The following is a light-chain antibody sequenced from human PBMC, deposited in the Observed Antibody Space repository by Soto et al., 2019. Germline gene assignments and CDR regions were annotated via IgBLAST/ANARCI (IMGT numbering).Light chain of an antibody. V-gene: IGLV1-44*01. Sequence: QSVLTQPPSASGTPGQRVTISCSGSSSNIGTNTVNWYLQLPGTAPKLLMYNNNQRPSGVPERFSCSKSGTSASLAIGGLQSEDEADYYCAAWDDSLDGFYVFGSGTQLTVL. CDR3: AAWDDSLDGFYV. CDR1: SSNIGTNT. J-gene: IGLJ7*01. CDR2: NNN.